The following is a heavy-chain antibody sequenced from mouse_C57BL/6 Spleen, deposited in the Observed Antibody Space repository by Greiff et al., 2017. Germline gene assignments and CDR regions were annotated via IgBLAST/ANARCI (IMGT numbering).Heavy chain of an antibody. V-gene: IGHV5-6*01. D-gene: IGHD4-1*01. CDR3: AEMEAGPYYFDY. CDR1: GFTFSSYG. CDR2: ISSGGSYT. Sequence: EVQLVESGGDLVKPGGSLKFSCAASGFTFSSYGMSWVRQTPDKRLEWVATISSGGSYTYYPDSVKGRFTISRDNAKNTLYLQMSSLKSEDTAMYCGAEMEAGPYYFDYWGQGTTLTVSS. J-gene: IGHJ2*01.